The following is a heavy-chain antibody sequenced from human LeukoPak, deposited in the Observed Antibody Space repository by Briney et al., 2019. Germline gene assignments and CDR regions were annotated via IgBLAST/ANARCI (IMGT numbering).Heavy chain of an antibody. V-gene: IGHV3-48*01. CDR1: GFTFSSYS. CDR2: ISSSSSTI. J-gene: IGHJ1*01. Sequence: GSLRLSCAASGFTFSSYSMNWVRQAPGKGLEWVSYISSSSSTIYYADSVKGRFTISRDNAKNSLYLQMNSLRAEDTALYYCAKDIGDMGSVPNRYFQHWGQGTLVTVSS. CDR3: AKDIGDMGSVPNRYFQH. D-gene: IGHD5/OR15-5a*01.